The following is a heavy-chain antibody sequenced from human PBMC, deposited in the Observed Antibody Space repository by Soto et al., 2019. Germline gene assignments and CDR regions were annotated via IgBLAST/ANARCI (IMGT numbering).Heavy chain of an antibody. J-gene: IGHJ4*02. CDR1: GVTFSPYT. Sequence: QVQLVQSGAEVKKPGCSVKVSCTASGVTFSPYTINWVRQAPGQGLEWMGRIIPFHGVTNYAQKFQARVTITEAKSTSTAYMKLSGLRFEDTAMYYCTRDWESTVSTWSFGGFWGRGTLVTVSS. CDR3: TRDWESTVSTWSFGGF. D-gene: IGHD3-10*01. CDR2: IIPFHGVT. V-gene: IGHV1-69*08.